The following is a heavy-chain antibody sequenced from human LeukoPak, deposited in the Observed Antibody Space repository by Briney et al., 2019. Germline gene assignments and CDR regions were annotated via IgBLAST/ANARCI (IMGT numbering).Heavy chain of an antibody. J-gene: IGHJ6*03. Sequence: GGSLRLSCAASGFTFSSYGMHWVRQAPGKGLEWVAVISYDGSNKYYADSVKGRFTISRDNSKNTLYLQMNSLRAEDTAVYYCAKNPFNGGLQVAASYYYYYMDVWGKGTTVTVSS. D-gene: IGHD6-6*01. CDR2: ISYDGSNK. V-gene: IGHV3-30*18. CDR1: GFTFSSYG. CDR3: AKNPFNGGLQVAASYYYYYMDV.